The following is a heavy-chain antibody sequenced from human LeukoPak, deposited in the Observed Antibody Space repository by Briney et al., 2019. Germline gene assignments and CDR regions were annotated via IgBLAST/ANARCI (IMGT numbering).Heavy chain of an antibody. CDR1: GYTFTSYG. J-gene: IGHJ4*02. D-gene: IGHD3-10*01. CDR3: ARASRYYASGSLPFDY. Sequence: ASVKVSCKASGYTFTSYGISWVRQAPGQGLEWMGWISAYSGNANYAQKVQGRVTVTTDTSTSTAYMELTSLTSDDTAVYYCARASRYYASGSLPFDYWGQGIPVTVSS. CDR2: ISAYSGNA. V-gene: IGHV1-18*01.